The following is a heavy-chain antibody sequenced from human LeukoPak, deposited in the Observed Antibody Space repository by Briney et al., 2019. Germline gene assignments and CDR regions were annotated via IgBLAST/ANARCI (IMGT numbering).Heavy chain of an antibody. Sequence: QSGGSLRLSCAASGFTFSSYGMHWVRQAPGKGLEWVAVISYDGSNKYYADSVKGRFTISRGNSKNTLYLQMNSLRAEDTAVYYCAKDGSTGYYYYCMDVWGQGTTVTVSS. J-gene: IGHJ6*02. D-gene: IGHD5/OR15-5a*01. V-gene: IGHV3-30*18. CDR2: ISYDGSNK. CDR1: GFTFSSYG. CDR3: AKDGSTGYYYYCMDV.